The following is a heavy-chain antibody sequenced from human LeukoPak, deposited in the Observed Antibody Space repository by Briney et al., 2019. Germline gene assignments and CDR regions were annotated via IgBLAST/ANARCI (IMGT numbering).Heavy chain of an antibody. CDR3: ARVTAAGTKVDY. J-gene: IGHJ4*02. D-gene: IGHD6-13*01. CDR2: INHSGST. V-gene: IGHV4-34*01. Sequence: SETLSLTCAVYGGSFSGYYWSWIRQPPGKGLEWIGEINHSGSTNYNPSLKSRVTISVDTSKNQFSLKLSSVTAADTAVYYCARVTAAGTKVDYWGRGTLVTVSS. CDR1: GGSFSGYY.